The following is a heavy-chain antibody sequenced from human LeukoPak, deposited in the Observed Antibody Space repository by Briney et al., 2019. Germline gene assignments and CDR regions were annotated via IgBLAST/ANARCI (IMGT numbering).Heavy chain of an antibody. CDR1: GFTFSSYG. CDR2: INNRGSST. Sequence: GGSLRLSCAASGFTFSSYGMHWVRQAPGEGLEWLSAINNRGSSTYYAGSVKDRFTISRDNSENTLYLQMNSLTVDDTAVYFCAKERQTGDYFTSDYWGQGTLVTASS. CDR3: AKERQTGDYFTSDY. D-gene: IGHD4-17*01. V-gene: IGHV3-NL1*01. J-gene: IGHJ4*02.